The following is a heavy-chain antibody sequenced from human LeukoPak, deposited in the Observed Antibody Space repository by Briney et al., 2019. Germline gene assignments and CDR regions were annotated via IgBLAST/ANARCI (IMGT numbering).Heavy chain of an antibody. Sequence: GASVKVSCKASGYTFTGYYMHWVRQAPGQGLEWMGWINPNSGGTNYAQKVQGRVTMTTDTSTSTAYMELRSLRSDDTAVYYCARERITMFRGYFDDWGQGTLVTVSS. V-gene: IGHV1-2*02. CDR3: ARERITMFRGYFDD. J-gene: IGHJ4*02. CDR2: INPNSGGT. CDR1: GYTFTGYY. D-gene: IGHD3-10*01.